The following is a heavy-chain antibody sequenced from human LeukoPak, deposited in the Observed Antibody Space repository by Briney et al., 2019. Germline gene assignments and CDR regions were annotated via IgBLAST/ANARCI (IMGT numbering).Heavy chain of an antibody. CDR1: GFSFKDTG. J-gene: IGHJ4*02. CDR3: ASSGSYRFDY. Sequence: GRSLRLSCAASGFSFKDTGMHWVRQAPGKGPEWLTIIWYDGSTKYYAASVKGRFTISRDNAKNSLYLQMNSLRDEDTAVYYCASSGSYRFDYWGQGTLVTVSS. CDR2: IWYDGSTK. V-gene: IGHV3-33*01. D-gene: IGHD1-26*01.